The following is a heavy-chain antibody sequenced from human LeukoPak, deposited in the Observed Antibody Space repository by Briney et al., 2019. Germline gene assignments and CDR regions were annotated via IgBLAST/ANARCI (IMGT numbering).Heavy chain of an antibody. V-gene: IGHV1-8*01. D-gene: IGHD2-8*01. CDR2: MNPNDDT. CDR3: AKYERRGFDP. Sequence: ASVKVSCKTSGTRDDINWVRQAAGQGLEWVGWMNPNDDTGYAQKFQGRVTFTRNTSLRTVDMELRRPTFEDTVVYYCAKYERRGFDPWGQGTLVTVSS. J-gene: IGHJ5*02. CDR1: GTRDD.